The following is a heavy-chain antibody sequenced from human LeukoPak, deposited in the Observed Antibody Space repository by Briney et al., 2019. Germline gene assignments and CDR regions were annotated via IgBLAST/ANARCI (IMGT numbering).Heavy chain of an antibody. V-gene: IGHV3-48*03. CDR1: GFTFSSYE. D-gene: IGHD5-18*01. J-gene: IGHJ4*02. Sequence: PGGSLRLSCAVSGFTFSSYEMNWVRQAPGKGLEWVSYISSSGSTIYYADSVKGRFTISRDNAKNSLYLQMNSLRAEDTAVYYCARGNVDTAMTDYWGQGTLVTVSS. CDR3: ARGNVDTAMTDY. CDR2: ISSSGSTI.